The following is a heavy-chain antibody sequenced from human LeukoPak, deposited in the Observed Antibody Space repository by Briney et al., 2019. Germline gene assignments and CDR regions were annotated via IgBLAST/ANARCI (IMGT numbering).Heavy chain of an antibody. CDR3: ARDSYSSSWYTSRWFDP. V-gene: IGHV3-33*01. Sequence: GGSLRLSCAASGFTLSSYGMHWVRQAPGKGLEWVAVIWYDGSNKYYADSVKGRFTISRDNSKNTLYLQMNSLRAEDTAVYYCARDSYSSSWYTSRWFDPWGQGTLVTVSS. J-gene: IGHJ5*02. CDR2: IWYDGSNK. CDR1: GFTLSSYG. D-gene: IGHD6-13*01.